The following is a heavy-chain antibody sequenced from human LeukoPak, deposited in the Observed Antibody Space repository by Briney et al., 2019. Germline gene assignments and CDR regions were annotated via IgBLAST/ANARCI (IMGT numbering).Heavy chain of an antibody. CDR1: GFTFSDYY. CDR2: ISSTGYTT. V-gene: IGHV3-11*01. Sequence: GGSLRLSCAASGFTFSDYYMSWIRQAPGKGLEWVSYISSTGYTTYYADSVKGRFTISRDNAKNSLSLQMNSLRAEDTAVYYCAGGELRLLWWGQGTLVTVSS. J-gene: IGHJ4*02. CDR3: AGGELRLLW. D-gene: IGHD3-16*01.